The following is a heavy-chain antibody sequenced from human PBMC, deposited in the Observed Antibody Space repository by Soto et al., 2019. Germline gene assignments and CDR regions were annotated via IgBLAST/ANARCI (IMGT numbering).Heavy chain of an antibody. D-gene: IGHD3-10*01. J-gene: IGHJ4*02. CDR3: ARRGSGSYFY. V-gene: IGHV2-5*02. CDR2: IYWDDDK. Sequence: QITLKESGPTLVKPTQPLTLTCTFSGFSLSTSGVGVGWIRQPPGKALEWLALIYWDDDKRYSPSLKSRLTITQDNPNNQVVLTMTNIDPVDTATYYCARRGSGSYFYWGQGTLVTVSS. CDR1: GFSLSTSGVG.